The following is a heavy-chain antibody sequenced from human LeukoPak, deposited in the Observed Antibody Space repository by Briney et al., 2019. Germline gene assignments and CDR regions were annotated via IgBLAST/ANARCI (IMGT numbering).Heavy chain of an antibody. CDR3: ARVRHSSGWNYYGMDV. CDR1: GFTFSSYG. V-gene: IGHV3-33*01. J-gene: IGHJ6*02. D-gene: IGHD6-19*01. Sequence: GGSLRLSCAASGFTFSSYGMHWVRQAPGKGLEWVAVIWYDGSNKYYADSVKGRFTISRDNSKNTLYLQMNSLRAEDTAVYYCARVRHSSGWNYYGMDVRGQGTTVTVSS. CDR2: IWYDGSNK.